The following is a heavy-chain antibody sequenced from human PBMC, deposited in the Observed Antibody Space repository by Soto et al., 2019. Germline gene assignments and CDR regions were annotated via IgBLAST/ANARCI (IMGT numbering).Heavy chain of an antibody. D-gene: IGHD2-15*01. CDR1: GCSISSSNW. CDR3: ASLRRLSGVPAAAGYCSGGSCYSSFDY. CDR2: INHGGST. V-gene: IGHV4-4*02. Sequence: PSETLSLTCAVSGCSISSSNWWSWVRPPPGKGLEWIGEINHGGSTNYNPSLKSRVTISVDTSKNQFSLKLSSVTAADTAVYYCASLRRLSGVPAAAGYCSGGSCYSSFDYWGQGTLVTVSS. J-gene: IGHJ4*02.